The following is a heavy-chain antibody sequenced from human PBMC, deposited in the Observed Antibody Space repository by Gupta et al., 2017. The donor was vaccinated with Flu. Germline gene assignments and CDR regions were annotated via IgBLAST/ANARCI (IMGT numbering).Heavy chain of an antibody. Sequence: QVQLQESGPGLVKPSETLSLTCTVSGGSISSYYWSWIRQSPGKGLEWIGYIYYSGRTNYNPSLKSRVTISVDTSKNQFSLKLSAVTTADTGVYYCTKGREDDWYFDLWGRGTLVTVSS. D-gene: IGHD1-26*01. CDR2: IYYSGRT. CDR1: GGSISSYY. V-gene: IGHV4-59*01. J-gene: IGHJ2*01. CDR3: TKGREDDWYFDL.